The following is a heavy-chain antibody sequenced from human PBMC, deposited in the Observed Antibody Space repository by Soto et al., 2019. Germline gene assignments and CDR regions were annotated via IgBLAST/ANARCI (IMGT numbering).Heavy chain of an antibody. J-gene: IGHJ5*02. V-gene: IGHV4-31*03. CDR2: IYYSGGT. D-gene: IGHD3-10*01. Sequence: QVQLQESGPGLVKPSETLSLTCTVSGGSISSGGYYWSWIRQHPGKGLEWIGYIYYSGGTYYNPSLKSRVAISVDPSKNQFSLKLSSVTAADTAIYYCARGDDYGSGSYYIWFDPWGQGTLVTVSS. CDR3: ARGDDYGSGSYYIWFDP. CDR1: GGSISSGGYY.